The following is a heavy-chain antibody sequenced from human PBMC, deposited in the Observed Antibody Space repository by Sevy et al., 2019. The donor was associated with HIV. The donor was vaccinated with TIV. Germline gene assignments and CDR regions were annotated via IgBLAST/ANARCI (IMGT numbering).Heavy chain of an antibody. CDR1: GFTFSSYA. CDR2: ISYDGSNK. Sequence: GGSLRLSCAASGFTFSSYAMQWVRQAPGKGLEWVAVISYDGSNKYYADSVKGRFTISRDNSKNTLYLQMNSLRAEDTAVYYCASITGQWELRAFDIWGQGTMVTVSS. D-gene: IGHD1-26*01. J-gene: IGHJ3*02. V-gene: IGHV3-30-3*01. CDR3: ASITGQWELRAFDI.